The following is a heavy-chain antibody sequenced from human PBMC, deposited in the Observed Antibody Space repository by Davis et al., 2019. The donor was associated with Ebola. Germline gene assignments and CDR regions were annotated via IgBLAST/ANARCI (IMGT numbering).Heavy chain of an antibody. CDR1: GGTFSSYA. J-gene: IGHJ4*02. CDR2: INAGNGNT. CDR3: ALEKYYDFWSGYSLDY. Sequence: ASVKVSCKASGGTFSSYAISWVRQAPGQRLEWMGWINAGNGNTKYSQKFQGRVTITRDTSASTAYMELSSLRSEDTAVYYCALEKYYDFWSGYSLDYWGQGTLVTVSS. V-gene: IGHV1-3*01. D-gene: IGHD3-3*01.